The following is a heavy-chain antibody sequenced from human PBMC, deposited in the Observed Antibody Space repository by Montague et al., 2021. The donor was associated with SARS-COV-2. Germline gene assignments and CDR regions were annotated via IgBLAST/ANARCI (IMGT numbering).Heavy chain of an antibody. CDR1: GGSFSGYY. CDR3: ARLVVPAASYYYYYYYMDV. CDR2: INHSGST. D-gene: IGHD2-2*01. J-gene: IGHJ6*03. V-gene: IGHV4-34*01. Sequence: SETLSLTCAVYGGSFSGYYWSWIRQPPGKGLEWIGEINHSGSTNYNPSLKSRVTISVDTSKNQFSLKLSSVTAADTAVYYCARLVVPAASYYYYYYYMDVWGKGTTVTVSS.